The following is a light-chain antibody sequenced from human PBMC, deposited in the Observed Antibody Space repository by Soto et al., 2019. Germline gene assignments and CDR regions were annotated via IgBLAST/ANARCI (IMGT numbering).Light chain of an antibody. J-gene: IGKJ5*01. CDR1: QSLSNY. CDR3: QQRSNWPIT. V-gene: IGKV3-11*01. CDR2: DAS. Sequence: EIVLTQSPATLSLSPGERATLSCRASQSLSNYLAWYQQRPDQAPRLLIYDASNRATGIPARFSGSGSGTDFTLTISSLEPEDVVVYYCQQRSNWPITFGQGTRLEIK.